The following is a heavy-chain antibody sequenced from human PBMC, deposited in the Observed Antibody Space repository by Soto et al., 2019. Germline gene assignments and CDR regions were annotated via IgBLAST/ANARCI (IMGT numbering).Heavy chain of an antibody. Sequence: QAQLVQSAGEVKKPGASVKLSCKASGYTFSSFGVGWVRQAPGQGLEWMGWIRGNSGDTDYGQKFQGRVTMTTDTSTTTAYMEVTSLRSDDTAVYYCAKSCDGKWFETWGQGTLVIVSS. V-gene: IGHV1-18*01. CDR3: AKSCDGKWFET. J-gene: IGHJ5*02. CDR1: GYTFSSFG. CDR2: IRGNSGDT.